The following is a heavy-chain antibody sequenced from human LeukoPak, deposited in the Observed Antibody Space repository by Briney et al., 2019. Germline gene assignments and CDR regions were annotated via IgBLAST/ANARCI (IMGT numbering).Heavy chain of an antibody. CDR2: IYGGGSGST. CDR1: GFTFSKYT. V-gene: IGHV3-23*01. J-gene: IGHJ4*02. D-gene: IGHD1-14*01. Sequence: GGSLRLSCVASGFTFSKYTMSWVRQAPGKGLEWVSGIYGGGSGSTFYAESVKGRFTISRDNSKNTLYLQMNSLRDEDTAIYYCAEDFTPDGIWDIDYWGRGTLITVSS. CDR3: AEDFTPDGIWDIDY.